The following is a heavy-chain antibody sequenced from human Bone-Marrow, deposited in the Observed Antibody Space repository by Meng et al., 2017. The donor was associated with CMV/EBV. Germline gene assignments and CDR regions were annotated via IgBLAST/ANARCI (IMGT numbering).Heavy chain of an antibody. CDR2: ISSSSSYI. CDR1: GSTFSSYS. D-gene: IGHD2-2*01. Sequence: GESLKISCAASGSTFSSYSMNWVRQAPGKGLEWVSSISSSSSYIYYADSVKGRFTISRDNAKNSLYLQMNSLRAEDTAVYYCARGGCSSTSCSVTYYYYGMDVWGQGTTVTVSS. J-gene: IGHJ6*02. V-gene: IGHV3-21*01. CDR3: ARGGCSSTSCSVTYYYYGMDV.